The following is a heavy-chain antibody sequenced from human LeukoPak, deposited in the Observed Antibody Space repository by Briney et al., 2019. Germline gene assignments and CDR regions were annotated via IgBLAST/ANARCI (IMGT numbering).Heavy chain of an antibody. CDR1: GFTFSTYW. D-gene: IGHD4-11*01. J-gene: IGHJ4*02. V-gene: IGHV3-7*01. CDR3: ARATTIAPETLGS. CDR2: ISQDGSQK. Sequence: PGGSLRLSCAASGFTFSTYWMTWVRQAPGKGLEWVAHISQDGSQKSYVDSVRGRFTISRDNAKNSLYLQTNSLRVEDTAVYYCARATTIAPETLGSWGQGTLVTVSS.